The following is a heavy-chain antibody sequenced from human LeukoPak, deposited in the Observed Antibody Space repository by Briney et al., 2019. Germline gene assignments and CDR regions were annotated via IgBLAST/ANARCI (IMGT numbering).Heavy chain of an antibody. V-gene: IGHV3-11*04. Sequence: GGSLRLSCAASGFTFSDYYMSWIRQAPGKGLEWVSYISGSGNSIHYADSVQGRFTISRDNAKNSLYLQIDSLRVEDTAVYYCARDRYNPYWGQGTLVTVSS. CDR1: GFTFSDYY. CDR2: ISGSGNSI. D-gene: IGHD1-14*01. CDR3: ARDRYNPY. J-gene: IGHJ4*02.